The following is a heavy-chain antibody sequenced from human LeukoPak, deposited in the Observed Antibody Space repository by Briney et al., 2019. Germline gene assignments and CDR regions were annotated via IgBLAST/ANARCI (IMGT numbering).Heavy chain of an antibody. CDR3: AREEVVVAAHYYYYGMDV. J-gene: IGHJ6*02. V-gene: IGHV4-59*12. D-gene: IGHD2-15*01. CDR2: IYYSGST. Sequence: SETLSLTCTVSGGSISSYYWSWIRQPPGKGLEWIGYIYYSGSTYYNPSLKSRVTISVDTSKNQFSLKPSSVTAADTAVYYCAREEVVVAAHYYYYGMDVWGQGTTVTVSS. CDR1: GGSISSYY.